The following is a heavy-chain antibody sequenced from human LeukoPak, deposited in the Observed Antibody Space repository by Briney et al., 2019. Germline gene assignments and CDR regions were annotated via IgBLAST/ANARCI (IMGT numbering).Heavy chain of an antibody. CDR3: ARHVEMATITPEDAFDI. Sequence: GESLKISCKGSGYSFTSYWIGWVRQMPGKGLEWMGIIYPGDSDTRCSPSFQGQVTISADKSISTAYLQWSSLKASDTAMYYCARHVEMATITPEDAFDIWGQGTMVTVSS. D-gene: IGHD5-24*01. V-gene: IGHV5-51*01. CDR2: IYPGDSDT. CDR1: GYSFTSYW. J-gene: IGHJ3*02.